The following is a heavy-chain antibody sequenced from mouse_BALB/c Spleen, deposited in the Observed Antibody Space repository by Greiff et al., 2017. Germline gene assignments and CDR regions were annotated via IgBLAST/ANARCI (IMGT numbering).Heavy chain of an antibody. Sequence: VQLKQSGAELVKPGASVKLSCTASGFNIKDTYMHWVKQRPEQGLEWIGRIDPANGNTKYDPKFQGKATITADTSSNTAYLKLSSLTSEDTAVYYCASDDYGSNYFDYWGQGTTLTVSS. V-gene: IGHV14-3*02. J-gene: IGHJ2*01. CDR2: IDPANGNT. D-gene: IGHD1-1*01. CDR1: GFNIKDTY. CDR3: ASDDYGSNYFDY.